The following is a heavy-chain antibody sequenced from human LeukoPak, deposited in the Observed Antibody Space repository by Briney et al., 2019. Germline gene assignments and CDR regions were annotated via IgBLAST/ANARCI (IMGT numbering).Heavy chain of an antibody. CDR1: GFTFSSYW. D-gene: IGHD6-19*01. Sequence: GGSLRLSCAASGFTFSSYWMHWVRQAPGKGLVWVSRVNSDGSSTTYADSVKGRFTISRDNAKNTLYLQMNSLRAEDTAVYYCARGPTQYSSGWYGLDYWGQGTLVTVSS. CDR2: VNSDGSST. J-gene: IGHJ4*02. V-gene: IGHV3-74*01. CDR3: ARGPTQYSSGWYGLDY.